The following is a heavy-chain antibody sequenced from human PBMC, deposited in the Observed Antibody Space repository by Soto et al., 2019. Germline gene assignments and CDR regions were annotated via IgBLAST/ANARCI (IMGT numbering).Heavy chain of an antibody. D-gene: IGHD1-1*01. CDR1: GFTFTSYA. CDR3: AKYSTGNGIAFDI. V-gene: IGHV3-23*01. Sequence: GGSLRLSCAASGFTFTSYAMSWVRQAPGKGLEWVSTIRGSGGSAYYADSVKGRFTISRDNSKNTLYLQMNSLRAEDTAVYYCAKYSTGNGIAFDIWGQGTMVTVSS. J-gene: IGHJ3*02. CDR2: IRGSGGSA.